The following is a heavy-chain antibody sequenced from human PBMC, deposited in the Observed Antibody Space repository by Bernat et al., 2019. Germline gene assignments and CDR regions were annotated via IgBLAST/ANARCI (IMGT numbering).Heavy chain of an antibody. CDR2: ISWNGGNT. Sequence: EVQLLESGGGLVQPGGSLRLSCAASGFTFDDYAMHWVRQAPGKGLEWVSGISWNGGNTGYADSVKGRFTISRDNAKNSLYLQMNSLTDEDTALYYCAKNRDYDFWTGLDYWGQGSLVTVSS. CDR1: GFTFDDYA. J-gene: IGHJ4*02. CDR3: AKNRDYDFWTGLDY. V-gene: IGHV3-9*01. D-gene: IGHD3-3*01.